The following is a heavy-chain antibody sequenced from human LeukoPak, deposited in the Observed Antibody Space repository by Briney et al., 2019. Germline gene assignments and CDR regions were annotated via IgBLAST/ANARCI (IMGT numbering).Heavy chain of an antibody. CDR1: GYTFTSYD. CDR2: MNPNSGNT. V-gene: IGHV1-8*01. Sequence: ASVKVSCKASGYTFTSYDINWVRQATGQGLEWMGWMNPNSGNTGYAQKFQGRVTMTRNTSISTAYMELSSLRSEDTAVYYCARECVRRSIAALGYWGQGTLVTVSS. D-gene: IGHD6-6*01. CDR3: ARECVRRSIAALGY. J-gene: IGHJ4*02.